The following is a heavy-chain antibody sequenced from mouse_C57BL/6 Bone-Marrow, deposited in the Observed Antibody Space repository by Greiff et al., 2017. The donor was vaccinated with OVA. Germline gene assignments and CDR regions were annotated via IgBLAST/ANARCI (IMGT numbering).Heavy chain of an antibody. CDR1: GYTFTSYW. CDR2: IDPNSGGT. CDR3: AIIKKLRYAIDY. J-gene: IGHJ4*01. Sequence: QVQLQQSGAELVKPGASVKLSCKASGYTFTSYWMPWVKQRPGRGLEWIGRIDPNSGGTKYNEKFKSKATLTVDKPSSTAYMQLSSLTSENSAVYYFAIIKKLRYAIDYWGQGTAVTVSS. D-gene: IGHD1-1*01. V-gene: IGHV1-72*01.